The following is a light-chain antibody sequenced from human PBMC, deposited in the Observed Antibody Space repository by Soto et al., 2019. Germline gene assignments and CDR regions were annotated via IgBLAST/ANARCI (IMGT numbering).Light chain of an antibody. CDR3: GTWDSSLSAYV. J-gene: IGLJ1*01. Sequence: QSVLTQPPSVSAAPGQKVTISCSGSSSNIGNNYVSWYQQLPRTAPKLLIYDNNKRPSGIPDRFSGSKSGTSATLGITGLQTGDEADYYRGTWDSSLSAYVFGTGTKVTVL. CDR1: SSNIGNNY. CDR2: DNN. V-gene: IGLV1-51*01.